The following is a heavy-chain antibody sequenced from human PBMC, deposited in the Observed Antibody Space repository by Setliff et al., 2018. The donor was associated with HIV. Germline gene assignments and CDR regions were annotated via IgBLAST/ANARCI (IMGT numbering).Heavy chain of an antibody. CDR2: IRSKAYGGTT. Sequence: PGGSLRLSCTASGSTFGDYAMSWVRQAPGKGLEWVGFIRSKAYGGTTEYAASVKGRFTISRDDSKSIAYLQMNSLKTEDTAVYYCTRVRFTWAIWSGPLSPHYYFDYWGQGTLVTVSS. CDR3: TRVRFTWAIWSGPLSPHYYFDY. J-gene: IGHJ4*02. V-gene: IGHV3-49*04. CDR1: GSTFGDYA. D-gene: IGHD3-3*01.